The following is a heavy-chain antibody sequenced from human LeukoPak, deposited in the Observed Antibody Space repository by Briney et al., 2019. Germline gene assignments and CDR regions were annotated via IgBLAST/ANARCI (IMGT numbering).Heavy chain of an antibody. J-gene: IGHJ5*02. Sequence: PSETLSLTCTVSGDSTSSSGYYWGWVRQSPVKGLEWIGYVYYSGSTDYNPSLQSRVSISVVTSENQFSLKLTSVTAADTAVYYCARGVRSSSYFDPWGQGTRVTVSS. CDR3: ARGVRSSSYFDP. V-gene: IGHV4-39*07. D-gene: IGHD6-19*01. CDR1: GDSTSSSGYY. CDR2: VYYSGST.